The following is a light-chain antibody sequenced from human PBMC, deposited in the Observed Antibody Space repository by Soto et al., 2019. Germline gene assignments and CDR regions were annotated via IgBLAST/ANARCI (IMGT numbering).Light chain of an antibody. CDR3: CSYAGSYYV. J-gene: IGLJ1*01. V-gene: IGLV2-11*01. CDR1: SSDVGGYNY. CDR2: DVS. Sequence: QSSLRQPLSVSRSPGQSVTISCTGTSSDVGGYNYVSWYQQHPGKAPKLMIYDVSKRPSGVPDRFSGSKPGNTASLTISGLQAEDEADYYCCSYAGSYYVFGNGTKVTVL.